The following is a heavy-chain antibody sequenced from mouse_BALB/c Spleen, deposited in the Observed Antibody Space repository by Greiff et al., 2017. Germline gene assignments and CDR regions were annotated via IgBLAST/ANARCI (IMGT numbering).Heavy chain of an antibody. D-gene: IGHD2-14*01. CDR3: NAPYYRYYFDY. CDR2: IDPENGDT. V-gene: IGHV14-4*02. Sequence: VQLQQSGAELVRSGASVKLSCTASGFNIKDYYMHWVKQRPEQGLEWIGWIDPENGDTEYAPKFQGKATMTADTSSNTAYLQLSSLTSEDTAVYYCNAPYYRYYFDYWGQGTTLTVSS. CDR1: GFNIKDYY. J-gene: IGHJ2*01.